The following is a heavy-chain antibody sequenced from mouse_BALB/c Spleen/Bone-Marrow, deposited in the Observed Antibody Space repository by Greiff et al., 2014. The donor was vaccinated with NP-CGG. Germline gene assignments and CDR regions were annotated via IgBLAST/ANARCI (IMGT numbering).Heavy chain of an antibody. CDR3: ARRDGSYFDY. D-gene: IGHD3-3*01. V-gene: IGHV1-54*01. CDR2: INPGSGGT. J-gene: IGHJ2*01. CDR1: GYAFTNYL. Sequence: QVQLKESGAELVRPGTSVKVSCKASGYAFTNYLIEWVKQRPGQGLEWIGMINPGSGGTNYNEKFKGKATLIADKSSSTAYMQLSSLTSDDSAVYFCARRDGSYFDYWGQGTTLTVSS.